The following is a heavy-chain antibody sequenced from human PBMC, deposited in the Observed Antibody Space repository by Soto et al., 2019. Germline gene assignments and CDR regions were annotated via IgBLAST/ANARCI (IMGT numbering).Heavy chain of an antibody. CDR1: GGSISSSNW. CDR2: IYHSGST. D-gene: IGHD3-16*02. J-gene: IGHJ4*02. CDR3: AREDVTSQTIVIDY. Sequence: PSETLSLTCAVSGGSISSSNWWSWVRQPPGKGLEWVGEIYHSGSTNYNPSLKSRITISVDKSKNPFSLKLSAVTAADTAVYYCAREDVTSQTIVIDYWGQGTLVTVSS. V-gene: IGHV4-4*02.